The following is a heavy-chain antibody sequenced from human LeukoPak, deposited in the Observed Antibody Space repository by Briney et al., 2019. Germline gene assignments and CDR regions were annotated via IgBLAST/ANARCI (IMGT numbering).Heavy chain of an antibody. CDR3: AGDRAHSGSYYALGY. J-gene: IGHJ4*02. D-gene: IGHD1-26*01. V-gene: IGHV4-39*07. CDR1: GGSISSSSYY. CDR2: IYYSGST. Sequence: SGTLSLTCAVSGGSISSSSYYWGWIRQPPGKGLEWIGSIYYSGSTYYNPSLKSRVTISVDTSKNQFSLKLTSVTAADTAVYYCAGDRAHSGSYYALGYWGQGTLVIVSS.